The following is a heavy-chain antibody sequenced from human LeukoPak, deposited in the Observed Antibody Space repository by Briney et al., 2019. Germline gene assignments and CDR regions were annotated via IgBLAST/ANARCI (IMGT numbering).Heavy chain of an antibody. CDR3: YIPYYDTSAYKGY. CDR2: ISGSGGST. D-gene: IGHD3-22*01. J-gene: IGHJ4*02. CDR1: GFTFSSYA. V-gene: IGHV3-23*01. Sequence: GGSLRLSCAASGFTFSSYAMTWARQAPGKGLEWVSAISGSGGSTYYADSVKGRFTISRDNSKNTLYLQMNSLRAEDTAVYYCYIPYYDTSAYKGYWGQGTLVTVSS.